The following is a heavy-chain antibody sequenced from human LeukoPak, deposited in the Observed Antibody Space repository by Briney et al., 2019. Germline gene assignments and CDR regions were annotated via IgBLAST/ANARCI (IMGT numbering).Heavy chain of an antibody. CDR1: GYTFTGYY. J-gene: IGHJ5*02. D-gene: IGHD3-3*01. V-gene: IGHV1-2*02. Sequence: GASVKVSCKASGYTFTGYYMHWVRQAPGQGLEWMGWINPNSGGTNYAQKFQGRVTMTRDTSISTAYMELSRLRSDDTAVYYCARDPDHLAVLRFLEWLDNWFDPWGQGTLVTVSS. CDR2: INPNSGGT. CDR3: ARDPDHLAVLRFLEWLDNWFDP.